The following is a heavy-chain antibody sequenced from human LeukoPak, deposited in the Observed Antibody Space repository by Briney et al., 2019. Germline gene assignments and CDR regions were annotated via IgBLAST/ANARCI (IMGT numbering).Heavy chain of an antibody. D-gene: IGHD3-22*01. CDR2: IYSGGST. V-gene: IGHV3-66*01. CDR1: GFTVSSDY. CDR3: AKAVRGYQHDALDI. Sequence: PGGSLRLSCAASGFTVSSDYMSWVRQAPGKGLEWISVIYSGGSTYYADSVKGRFSTSRDNSKNTLYLQMNSLRAEDTAVYYCAKAVRGYQHDALDIWGQGTMVTVSS. J-gene: IGHJ3*02.